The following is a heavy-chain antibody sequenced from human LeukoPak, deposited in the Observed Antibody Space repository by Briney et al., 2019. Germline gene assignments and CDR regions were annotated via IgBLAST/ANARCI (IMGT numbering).Heavy chain of an antibody. V-gene: IGHV4-59*11. CDR2: IHYSGST. J-gene: IGHJ5*01. Sequence: SETLSLTCSVSGGSITSHFWSWIRQPPGKGLEWLGYIHYSGSTNYNPSLKGRVTISPDTSKNQLFLKLNSVTAADTAVYYCARLVWLGESPGSWFDSWGQGTLVTVSS. CDR3: ARLVWLGESPGSWFDS. D-gene: IGHD3-10*01. CDR1: GGSITSHF.